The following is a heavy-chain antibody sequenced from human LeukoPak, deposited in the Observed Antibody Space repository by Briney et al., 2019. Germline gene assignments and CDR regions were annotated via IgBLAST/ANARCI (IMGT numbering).Heavy chain of an antibody. D-gene: IGHD2-15*01. Sequence: QPGRSLRLSCAASGFTFSRYGMRWVRQAPGKGLEWVGFIRSKAFGATTDYAASVKGRFTVSRDDSKSIAYLQMNSLKTEDTAVYYCTRDCSGSSCFEEMDYWGQGTLVTVSS. CDR2: IRSKAFGATT. V-gene: IGHV3-49*04. J-gene: IGHJ4*02. CDR3: TRDCSGSSCFEEMDY. CDR1: GFTFSRYG.